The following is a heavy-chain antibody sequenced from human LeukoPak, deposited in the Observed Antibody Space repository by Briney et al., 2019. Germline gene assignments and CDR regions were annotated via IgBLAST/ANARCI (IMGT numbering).Heavy chain of an antibody. J-gene: IGHJ4*02. CDR1: GFTFSSYA. D-gene: IGHD3-16*02. Sequence: PGGSLRLSCAASGFTFSSYAMSWVRQAPGKGLEWVSAISGSGGSTYYADSVKGRFTISRDNSKNTLYLQMNSLRAGDTAVYYCAKGPGRLRLGELSLSPIDYWGQGTLVTVSS. CDR3: AKGPGRLRLGELSLSPIDY. V-gene: IGHV3-23*01. CDR2: ISGSGGST.